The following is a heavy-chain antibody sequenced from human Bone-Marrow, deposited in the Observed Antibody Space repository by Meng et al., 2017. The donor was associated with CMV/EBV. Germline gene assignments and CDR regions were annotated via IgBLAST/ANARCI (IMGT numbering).Heavy chain of an antibody. CDR1: GGSISSSSYY. J-gene: IGHJ3*02. CDR3: ARRAPMTLGPFDI. Sequence: SETLSLTCTVSGGSISSSSYYWGWIRQPPGKGLEWIGSIYYSGSTYYNPSLKSRVTISVDTSKNQFSLKLSSVTAADTAVYYCARRAPMTLGPFDIWGQGKMVTV. CDR2: IYYSGST. V-gene: IGHV4-39*01. D-gene: IGHD3-22*01.